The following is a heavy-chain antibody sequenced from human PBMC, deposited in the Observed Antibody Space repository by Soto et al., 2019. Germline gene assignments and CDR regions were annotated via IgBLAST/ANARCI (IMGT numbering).Heavy chain of an antibody. D-gene: IGHD6-6*01. CDR3: ARDEGSIAARPYYYGMDV. CDR2: IIPIFGTA. V-gene: IGHV1-69*01. J-gene: IGHJ6*02. CDR1: GGTFSSYA. Sequence: QVQLVQSGAEVKKPGSSVKVSCKASGGTFSSYAISWVRQAPGQGLEWMGGIIPIFGTANYAQKFQGRVTITADESTSTAYMGLSSLRSEDTAVYYCARDEGSIAARPYYYGMDVWGQGTTVTVSS.